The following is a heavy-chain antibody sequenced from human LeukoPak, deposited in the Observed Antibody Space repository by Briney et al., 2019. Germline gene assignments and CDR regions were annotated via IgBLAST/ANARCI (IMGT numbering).Heavy chain of an antibody. V-gene: IGHV1-69*13. CDR1: GGTFSSYA. J-gene: IGHJ4*02. CDR3: ASSYDFWSGYDY. Sequence: SVKVSCKASGGTFSSYAISWVRQAPGQGLEWMGGIIPIFGTADYAQKFQGRVTITADESTSTAYMELSSLRSEDTAVYYCASSYDFWSGYDYWGQGTLVTVSS. D-gene: IGHD3-3*01. CDR2: IIPIFGTA.